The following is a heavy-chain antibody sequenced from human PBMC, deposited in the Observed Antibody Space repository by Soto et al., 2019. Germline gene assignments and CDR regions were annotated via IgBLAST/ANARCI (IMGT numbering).Heavy chain of an antibody. CDR1: GVIVSNNY. CDR3: ARGGALDC. V-gene: IGHV3-53*01. D-gene: IGHD3-16*01. J-gene: IGHJ4*02. CDR2: IQNVGTT. Sequence: EVQLVESGGGLIQPGGSLRLSCAASGVIVSNNYMSWVRQAPGKGLEWVSIIQNVGTTYYADSVKGRFTISRDNSKNTVYLQMNSLRAEDTAVSYCARGGALDCWGQGTLVTVSS.